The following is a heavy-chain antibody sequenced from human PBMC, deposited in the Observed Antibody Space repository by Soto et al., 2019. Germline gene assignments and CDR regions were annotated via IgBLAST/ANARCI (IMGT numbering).Heavy chain of an antibody. CDR2: IDPSDSYT. Sequence: GESLKISCKGSGYSFTSYWISWVRQMPGKGLEWMGRIDPSDSYTNYSPSLQGHVTISADKSISTAYRQWSSLKASDTAMYYCAGLSMVADYYSYGMDVWGQGTTVTVSS. CDR3: AGLSMVADYYSYGMDV. CDR1: GYSFTSYW. D-gene: IGHD5-12*01. J-gene: IGHJ6*02. V-gene: IGHV5-10-1*01.